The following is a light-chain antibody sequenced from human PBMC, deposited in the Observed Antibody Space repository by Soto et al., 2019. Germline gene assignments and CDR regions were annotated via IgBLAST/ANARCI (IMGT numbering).Light chain of an antibody. CDR2: TAS. J-gene: IGKJ3*01. CDR1: QGISSF. Sequence: DIPLTQSPSFLSASVGDRVIITCRASQGISSFLAWYQQKPGKAPKLLISTASTLQSGVPSRFSGSGSGTEFTLTISSLQPEDFAAYYCQQLNSYPPLFTFGPGTKVDIK. CDR3: QQLNSYPPLFT. V-gene: IGKV1-9*01.